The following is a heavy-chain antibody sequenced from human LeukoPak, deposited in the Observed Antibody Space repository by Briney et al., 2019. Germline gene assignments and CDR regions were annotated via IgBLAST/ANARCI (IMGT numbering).Heavy chain of an antibody. CDR1: GGTFSSYA. CDR3: AQLVRVGYGDRD. D-gene: IGHD4-17*01. J-gene: IGHJ4*02. V-gene: IGHV1-69*05. CDR2: IIPIFGTA. Sequence: SVKVSCKASGGTFSSYAISWERQAPGQGLEWMGRIIPIFGTANYAQKFQGRVTITTDESTSTAYMELSSLRSEDTAVYYCAQLVRVGYGDRDWGQGTLVTVSS.